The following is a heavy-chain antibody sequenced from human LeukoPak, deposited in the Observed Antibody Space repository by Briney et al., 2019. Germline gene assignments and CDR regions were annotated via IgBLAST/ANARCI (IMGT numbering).Heavy chain of an antibody. CDR1: GFTVSSNS. CDR3: ARRAGEYSHPYDY. V-gene: IGHV3-53*01. D-gene: IGHD4-17*01. Sequence: GGSLRLSCTVSGFTVSSNSMSWVRQAPGKGLEWVSFCSGGNTHYSDSVKGRFTISRDNSKNTLYLQMNSLRADDTAVYYCARRAGEYSHPYDYWGQGTLVTVSS. J-gene: IGHJ4*02. CDR2: CSGGNT.